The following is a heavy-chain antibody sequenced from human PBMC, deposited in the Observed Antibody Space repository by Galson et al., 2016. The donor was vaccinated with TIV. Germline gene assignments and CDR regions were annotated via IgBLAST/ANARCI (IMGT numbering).Heavy chain of an antibody. CDR2: IRYDGSRR. V-gene: IGHV3-30*02. Sequence: SLRLSCAASGFTFSSFGMHWVRQAPGKGLEWVALIRYDGSRRYYADSVKGRFTISRDDSTNTLYLQMNGLRPDDSAVYYWASGVVAHTYSCYGMDGWGQGTTVTVSS. J-gene: IGHJ6*02. CDR1: GFTFSSFG. D-gene: IGHD2-15*01. CDR3: ASGVVAHTYSCYGMDG.